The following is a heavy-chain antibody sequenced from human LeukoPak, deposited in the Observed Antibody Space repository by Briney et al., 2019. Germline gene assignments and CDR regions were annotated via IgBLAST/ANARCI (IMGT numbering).Heavy chain of an antibody. V-gene: IGHV4-30-2*01. CDR2: IFHTGNT. J-gene: IGHJ4*01. CDR1: GGSISSDTYS. CDR3: ARGFSDYPYYFDN. Sequence: KASQTLSLTCTVSGGSISSDTYSDNWIRQPPGKGLEWIGYIFHTGNTYYSPSLKSRVTIAIDMSKKQFSLRLSSVTAADTAVYNCARGFSDYPYYFDNWGLGTLVTVSS. D-gene: IGHD4-17*01.